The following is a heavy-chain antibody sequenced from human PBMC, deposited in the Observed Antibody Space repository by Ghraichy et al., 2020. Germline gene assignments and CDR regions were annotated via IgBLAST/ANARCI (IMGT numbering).Heavy chain of an antibody. CDR1: GGSISSYY. Sequence: SQTLSLTCTVSGGSISSYYWSWIRQPPGKGLEWIGYIYYSGSTNYNPSLKSRVTISVDTSKNQFSLKLSSVTAADTAVYYCVRVPYSSGWYGGEDYWGQGTLVTVSS. V-gene: IGHV4-59*01. CDR3: VRVPYSSGWYGGEDY. J-gene: IGHJ4*02. D-gene: IGHD6-19*01. CDR2: IYYSGST.